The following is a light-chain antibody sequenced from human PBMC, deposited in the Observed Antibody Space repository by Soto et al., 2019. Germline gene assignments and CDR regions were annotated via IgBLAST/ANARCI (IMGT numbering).Light chain of an antibody. J-gene: IGKJ4*01. CDR1: QSISSW. V-gene: IGKV1-5*01. CDR2: DAS. Sequence: DIQMTQSPSTLSASVGDRVTITCRASQSISSWLAWYQQKPGKAPKLLIYDASSLESGVPSRFSGSGSGTEFTLTISSLQPDDFATYYCQQYNNWLGTFGGGSMVDVK. CDR3: QQYNNWLGT.